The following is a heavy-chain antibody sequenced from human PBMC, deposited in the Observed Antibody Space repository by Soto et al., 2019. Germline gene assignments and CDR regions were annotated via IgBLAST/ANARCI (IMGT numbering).Heavy chain of an antibody. CDR3: ASGSYYFDY. D-gene: IGHD1-26*01. V-gene: IGHV3-11*06. J-gene: IGHJ4*02. Sequence: AGGSLRLSCAASGFTFSDYYMSWIRQAPGKGLEWVSYISSSSSYTNYADSVKGRFTISRDNAKNSLYLQMNSLRAEDTAVYYCASGSYYFDYWGQGTLVTVSS. CDR2: ISSSSSYT. CDR1: GFTFSDYY.